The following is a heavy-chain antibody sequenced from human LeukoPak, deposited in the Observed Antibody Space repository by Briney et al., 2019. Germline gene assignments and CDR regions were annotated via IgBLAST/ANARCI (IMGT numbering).Heavy chain of an antibody. CDR2: INSDGSIA. V-gene: IGHV3-74*01. D-gene: IGHD5-12*01. J-gene: IGHJ5*02. CDR1: GFSFSTYW. CDR3: ARGYDIYPLGWWFDP. Sequence: GGSLRLSCEVSGFSFSTYWMHWVRQAPGKGLVWVSRINSDGSIAYYADSVKGRFTISRDNAKDTLYLQMNSLRDEGTAVYYCARGYDIYPLGWWFDPWGQGTRVTVSS.